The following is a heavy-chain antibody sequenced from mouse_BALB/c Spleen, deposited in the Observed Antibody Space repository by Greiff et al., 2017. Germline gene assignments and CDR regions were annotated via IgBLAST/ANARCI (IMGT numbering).Heavy chain of an antibody. V-gene: IGHV1S127*01. CDR2: IDPSDSYT. CDR1: GYTFTSYW. Sequence: QVQLKESGAELVKPGASVKMSCKASGYTFTSYWMHWVKQRPGQGLEWIGVIDPSDSYTSYNQKFKGKATLTVDTSSSTAYMQLSSLTSEDSAVYYCTRPLTGTGTWFAYWGQGTLVTVSA. J-gene: IGHJ3*01. D-gene: IGHD4-1*01. CDR3: TRPLTGTGTWFAY.